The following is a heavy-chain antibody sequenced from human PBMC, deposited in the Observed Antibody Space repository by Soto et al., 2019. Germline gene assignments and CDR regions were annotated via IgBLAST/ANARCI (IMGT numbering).Heavy chain of an antibody. CDR2: IFSNDEK. CDR1: GFSLSNARMG. CDR3: ARLPYYYDSSGYYCAFDI. J-gene: IGHJ3*02. V-gene: IGHV2-26*01. Sequence: QVTLKESGPVLVKPTETLTLTCTVSGFSLSNARMGVSWIRQPPGKALEWLAHIFSNDEKSYSTSLKSRLTISKDTSKSQVVLTMTNMDAVDTATYYCARLPYYYDSSGYYCAFDIWGQGTMVTVSS. D-gene: IGHD3-22*01.